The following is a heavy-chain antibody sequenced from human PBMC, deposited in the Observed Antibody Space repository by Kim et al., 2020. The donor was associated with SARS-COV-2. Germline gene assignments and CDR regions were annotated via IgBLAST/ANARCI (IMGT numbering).Heavy chain of an antibody. CDR3: ARENPYDFWSGPLLLDYYYYGMDV. Sequence: SVKVSCKASGGTFSSYAISWVRQAPGQGLEWMGGIIPIFGTVNYAQKFQGRVTITADESTSTAYMELSSLRSEDTAVYYCARENPYDFWSGPLLLDYYYYGMDVWGQGTTVTVSS. CDR2: IIPIFGTV. V-gene: IGHV1-69*13. CDR1: GGTFSSYA. D-gene: IGHD3-3*01. J-gene: IGHJ6*02.